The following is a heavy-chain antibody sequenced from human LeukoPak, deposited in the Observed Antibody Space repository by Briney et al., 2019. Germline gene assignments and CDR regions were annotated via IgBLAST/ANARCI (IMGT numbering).Heavy chain of an antibody. CDR2: IYTSGST. CDR1: GGSISSYY. D-gene: IGHD3-22*01. CDR3: AREDYYDSSGYYGPVYY. V-gene: IGHV4-4*07. Sequence: PSETLSLTCTVSGGSISSYYWGWIRQPAGKGLEWIGRIYTSGSTNYNPSLKSRVTMSVDTSKNQFSLKLSSVTAADTAVYYCAREDYYDSSGYYGPVYYWGQGTLVTVSS. J-gene: IGHJ4*02.